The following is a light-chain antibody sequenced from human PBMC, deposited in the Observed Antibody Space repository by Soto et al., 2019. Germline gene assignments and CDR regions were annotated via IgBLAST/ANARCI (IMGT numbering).Light chain of an antibody. CDR3: QQYNNWPRT. CDR2: GAS. J-gene: IGKJ1*01. Sequence: EIGMTQSPATLSVSPGARAPLSCRASQSVSTNLAWYRQQPGQAPRLLIYGASTRATGIPARFSGSGSGTEFTLTISSLQSEDFAVYYCQQYNNWPRTFGQGTKVDIK. V-gene: IGKV3-15*01. CDR1: QSVSTN.